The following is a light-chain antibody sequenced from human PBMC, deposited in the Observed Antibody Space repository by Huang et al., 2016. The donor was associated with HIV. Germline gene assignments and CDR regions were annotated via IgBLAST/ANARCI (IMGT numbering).Light chain of an antibody. V-gene: IGKV2-30*02. Sequence: DVIMTQSPLLLPVTLGQSAAISCRSSQTLVHTDGNTYLNWFRQRPGQSPRRLIYKVSNRDSGVPDRFTGSGSGIEFTLTISRVEAEDVRIYYCMQGTHWPPGTFGQGTNMEIK. J-gene: IGKJ1*01. CDR3: MQGTHWPPGT. CDR2: KVS. CDR1: QTLVHTDGNTY.